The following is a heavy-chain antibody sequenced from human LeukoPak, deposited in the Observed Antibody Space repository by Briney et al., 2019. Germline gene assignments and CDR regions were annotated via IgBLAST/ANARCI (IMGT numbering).Heavy chain of an antibody. Sequence: SETLSLTCAVYGGSFSGYYWSWIRQPPGKGLEWIGEINHSGSTNYNPSLKSRVTISVDTSKNQFSLKLSSVTAADTAVYYCARGIRYDFWSGYCSWFDPWGQGTLVTVSS. D-gene: IGHD3-3*01. V-gene: IGHV4-34*01. CDR3: ARGIRYDFWSGYCSWFDP. CDR1: GGSFSGYY. CDR2: INHSGST. J-gene: IGHJ5*02.